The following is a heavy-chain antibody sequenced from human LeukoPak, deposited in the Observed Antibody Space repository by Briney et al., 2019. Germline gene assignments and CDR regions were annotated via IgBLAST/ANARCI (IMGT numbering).Heavy chain of an antibody. CDR1: GYTFTSYD. D-gene: IGHD6-6*01. J-gene: IGHJ3*02. Sequence: GASVKVSCKASGYTFTSYDINWVRQATGQGLEWMGWMNPNSGNTGYAQKLQGRVTMTRNTSISTAYMELSSLRSEDTAVYYCARDQEGSSSSGAAFDIWGQGTMVTVSS. V-gene: IGHV1-8*01. CDR3: ARDQEGSSSSGAAFDI. CDR2: MNPNSGNT.